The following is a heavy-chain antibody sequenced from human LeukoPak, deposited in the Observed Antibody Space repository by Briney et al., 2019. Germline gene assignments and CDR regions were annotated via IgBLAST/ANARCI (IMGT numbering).Heavy chain of an antibody. V-gene: IGHV1-8*01. CDR1: RYTLTRYD. D-gene: IGHD4-23*01. CDR3: ACGGKRYFQH. J-gene: IGHJ1*01. Sequence: AGVNVSCKASRYTLTRYDMNGLGLATAEGREGMGLMYANRGNTDNAQKLQGSVSMNRYTSISTAYLELSSLTYEDTDVCYCACGGKRYFQHWGQGTLVTVSS. CDR2: MYANRGNT.